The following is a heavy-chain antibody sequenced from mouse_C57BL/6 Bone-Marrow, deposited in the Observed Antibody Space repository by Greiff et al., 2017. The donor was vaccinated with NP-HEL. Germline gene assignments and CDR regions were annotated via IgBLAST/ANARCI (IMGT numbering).Heavy chain of an antibody. CDR1: GYTFTDYY. Sequence: EVQLQQSGPELVKPGASVKISCKASGYTFTDYYMNWVKQSHGKSLEWIGDINPNNGGTSYNQKFKGKATLTVDKSSSTAYMELRSLTSEDSAVYYCARSRDYSPNRGYFDVWGTGTTVTVSS. J-gene: IGHJ1*03. V-gene: IGHV1-26*01. D-gene: IGHD2-13*01. CDR2: INPNNGGT. CDR3: ARSRDYSPNRGYFDV.